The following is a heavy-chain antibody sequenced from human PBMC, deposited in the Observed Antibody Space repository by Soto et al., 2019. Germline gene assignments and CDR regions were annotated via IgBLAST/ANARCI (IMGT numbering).Heavy chain of an antibody. D-gene: IGHD3-10*01. CDR1: GVSVNSGTYY. CDR2: IYHRGGT. CDR3: ARAHGSGWGAFDI. J-gene: IGHJ3*02. V-gene: IGHV4-61*01. Sequence: PSETLSLTCTVSGVSVNSGTYYWIWIRQPPGKGLEWVGYIYHRGGTKYNPSLKSRATISVDTSKNQFSLKLSSVSAADTAVYYCARAHGSGWGAFDIWGEGTMVTDSS.